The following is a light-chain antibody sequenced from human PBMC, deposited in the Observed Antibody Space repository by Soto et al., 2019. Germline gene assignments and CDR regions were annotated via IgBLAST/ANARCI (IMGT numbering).Light chain of an antibody. CDR2: GNS. Sequence: QSVLTQPPSVSGAPGQRVTISCTESSSNIGAGYDVHWYQQLPGTAPKLLIYGNSNRPSGVPDRFSGSKSGTSASLAITGLQAEDAADYYSKSYDSRVSGRVFGGGTKLTVL. CDR1: SSNIGAGYD. CDR3: KSYDSRVSGRV. V-gene: IGLV1-40*01. J-gene: IGLJ3*02.